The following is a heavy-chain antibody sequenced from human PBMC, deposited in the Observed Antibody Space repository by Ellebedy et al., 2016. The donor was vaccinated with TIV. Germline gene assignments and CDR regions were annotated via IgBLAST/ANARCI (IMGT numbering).Heavy chain of an antibody. CDR2: IYYSGNT. V-gene: IGHV4-30-4*08. Sequence: SETLSLTCTVSGGSISSSSYYWGWIRQPPGKGLEWIGFIYYSGNTYYNPSLKSRVTISVDTSKNQFSLKLSSVTAADTAIYYCARDHKPNSSGYYYGVEYWGQGTLVTVSS. J-gene: IGHJ4*02. CDR3: ARDHKPNSSGYYYGVEY. D-gene: IGHD3-22*01. CDR1: GGSISSSSYY.